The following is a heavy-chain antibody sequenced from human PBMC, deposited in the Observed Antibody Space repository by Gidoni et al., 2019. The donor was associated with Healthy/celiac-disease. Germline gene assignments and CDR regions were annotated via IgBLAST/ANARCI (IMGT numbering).Heavy chain of an antibody. V-gene: IGHV3-9*01. CDR3: AKGTSGYDGEVDYFDY. J-gene: IGHJ4*02. CDR1: GFTFDDYA. CDR2: ISWNSGSI. Sequence: EVQLVESGGGLVQPGRSLRLSCAASGFTFDDYAMHWVRQAPGKGLGWVSGISWNSGSIGYADSVKGRFTISRDNAKNSLYLQMNSLRAEDTALYYCAKGTSGYDGEVDYFDYWGQGTLVTVSS. D-gene: IGHD5-12*01.